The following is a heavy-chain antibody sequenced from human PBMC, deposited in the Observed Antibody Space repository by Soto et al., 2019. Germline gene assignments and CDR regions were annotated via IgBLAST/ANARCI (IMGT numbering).Heavy chain of an antibody. CDR2: INWKSDI. CDR1: GFTFDDNA. J-gene: IGHJ4*02. V-gene: IGHV3-9*01. D-gene: IGHD3-16*01. CDR3: AISKDRGARTTFIY. Sequence: PGGSLRLSCAVSGFTFDDNAMHWVRQAPEKGLEWVSGINWKSDIGYADSVKGRFTISRDNAENSLYLQMNSLRAEDKALYYCAISKDRGARTTFIYWGQGTQGTV.